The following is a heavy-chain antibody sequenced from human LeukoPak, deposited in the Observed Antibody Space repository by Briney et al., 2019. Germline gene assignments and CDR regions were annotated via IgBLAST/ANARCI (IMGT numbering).Heavy chain of an antibody. CDR2: IYYSGST. CDR1: GGSINNYY. Sequence: SETLSLTCTVSGGSINNYYWSWIRQTPGKGLVWIGYIYYSGSTNYNPSLKSRVTISVDMSKNQFSLKLSSVTAADTAVYYCARSDWMRWFDPWGLGTLVTVSS. J-gene: IGHJ5*02. V-gene: IGHV4-59*08. CDR3: ARSDWMRWFDP. D-gene: IGHD1-1*01.